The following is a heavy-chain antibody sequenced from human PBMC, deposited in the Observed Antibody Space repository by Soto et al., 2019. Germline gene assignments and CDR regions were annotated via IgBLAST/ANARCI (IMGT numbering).Heavy chain of an antibody. CDR2: INSDGSST. V-gene: IGHV3-74*03. J-gene: IGHJ4*02. Sequence: EVQLVESGGGLVXXXXSLRLSCAASGFTFSSYWMHWVRQAPGKGLVWVSRINSDGSSTTYADSVKGRFTISRDNAKNTLYLQMNSLRAEDTAVYYCARVETCSSTSCYSVFDYWGQGTLVTVSS. D-gene: IGHD2-2*01. CDR3: ARVETCSSTSCYSVFDY. CDR1: GFTFSSYW.